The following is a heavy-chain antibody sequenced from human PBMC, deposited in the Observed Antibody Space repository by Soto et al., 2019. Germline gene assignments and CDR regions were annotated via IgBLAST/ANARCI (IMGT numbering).Heavy chain of an antibody. V-gene: IGHV3-30*18. CDR3: AKSLVKLWSSCDY. Sequence: PGGSLRLSCAASGFTFSSYGMHWVRQAPGKGLEWVAVISYDGSNKYYADSVKGRFTISRDNSKNTLYLQMNSLRAEDTAVYYCAKSLVKLWSSCDYWGQGTLVTVSS. D-gene: IGHD5-18*01. CDR2: ISYDGSNK. J-gene: IGHJ4*02. CDR1: GFTFSSYG.